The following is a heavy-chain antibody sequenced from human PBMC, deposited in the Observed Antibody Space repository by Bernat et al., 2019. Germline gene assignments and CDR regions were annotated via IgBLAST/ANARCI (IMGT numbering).Heavy chain of an antibody. D-gene: IGHD3-22*01. CDR1: GFTFSSYG. V-gene: IGHV3-33*01. CDR3: AREIAYYYDSDAFDI. J-gene: IGHJ3*02. CDR2: IWYDGSNK. Sequence: QVQLVESGGGVVQPGRSLRLSCAASGFTFSSYGMHWVRQAPGKGLEWVAVIWYDGSNKYYADSVKGRFTISGDNSKNTLYLQMNSLRAEDTAVYYCAREIAYYYDSDAFDIWGQGTMVTVSS.